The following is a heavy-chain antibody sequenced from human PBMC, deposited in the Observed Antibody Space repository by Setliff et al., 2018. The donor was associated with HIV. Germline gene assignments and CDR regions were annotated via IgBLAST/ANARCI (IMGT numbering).Heavy chain of an antibody. CDR3: AHRDDILTVYYKEGYYFDY. CDR2: IDWDDDK. V-gene: IGHV2-70*12. D-gene: IGHD3-9*01. Sequence: GSGPTLVNPTQTLTLTCTFSGFSLSTSGLSVGWIRQPPGKALEWLARIDWDDDKHYSTSLKTRLAISHDTSKNQLVLTMTNMDPVDTATYYCAHRDDILTVYYKEGYYFDYWGQGTLVTVSS. CDR1: GFSLSTSGLS. J-gene: IGHJ4*02.